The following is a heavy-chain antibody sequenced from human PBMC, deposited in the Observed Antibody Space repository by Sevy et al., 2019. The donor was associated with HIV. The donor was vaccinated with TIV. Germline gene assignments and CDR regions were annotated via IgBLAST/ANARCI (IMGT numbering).Heavy chain of an antibody. D-gene: IGHD5-12*01. V-gene: IGHV1-46*01. J-gene: IGHJ4*02. CDR3: SRAGGDGYNTPQGDY. CDR1: GYTFTTYY. CDR2: INPSGSST. Sequence: ASVKVSCKASGYTFTTYYMHWVRQAPGQGLEWMGIINPSGSSTTDAQKFQDRVIMTRDTSTSTVYLGLTSLTSEDTAVYYCSRAGGDGYNTPQGDYWGQGTLVTVSS.